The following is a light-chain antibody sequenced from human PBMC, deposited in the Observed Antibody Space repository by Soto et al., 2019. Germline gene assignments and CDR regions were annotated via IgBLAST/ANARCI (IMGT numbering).Light chain of an antibody. Sequence: DIQLTQSPSFLSASVGDRVTITCRASQGISTDLAWYQQKPGQDPQLLIYAASTLPSGVPSRFSGSGSGTEFSLTISSLQPEDFATYYCQQLYTYPLTFGGGTKVEIK. V-gene: IGKV1-9*01. CDR1: QGISTD. CDR3: QQLYTYPLT. CDR2: AAS. J-gene: IGKJ4*01.